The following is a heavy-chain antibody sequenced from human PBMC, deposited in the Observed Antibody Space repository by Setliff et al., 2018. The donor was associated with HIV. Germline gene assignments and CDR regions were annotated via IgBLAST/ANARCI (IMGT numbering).Heavy chain of an antibody. J-gene: IGHJ4*02. CDR1: GYTFTSYY. CDR2: INPSGGRT. Sequence: ASVKVSCKASGYTFTSYYMHWVRQAPGQGLEWLGIINPSGGRTTYAQNFQGRVTMTRDTSTNTVYMELSSLTSEDTAVYYCARGGEGLANWGQGTLVTVSS. CDR3: ARGGEGLAN. V-gene: IGHV1-46*03. D-gene: IGHD3-16*01.